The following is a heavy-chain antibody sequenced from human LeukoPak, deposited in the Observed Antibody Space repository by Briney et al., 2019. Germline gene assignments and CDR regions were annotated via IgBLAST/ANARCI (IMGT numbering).Heavy chain of an antibody. CDR3: AKGSGDWNQYYYYYGMDV. Sequence: GGSLRLSCAASGFTFSSYAMSWVRQAPGKGLEWVSALSGSGGSTYYADSVKGRFTISRDNSKNTLYLQMNSLRAEDTAVYYCAKGSGDWNQYYYYYGMDVWGQGTTVTVSS. V-gene: IGHV3-23*01. D-gene: IGHD1-1*01. J-gene: IGHJ6*02. CDR2: LSGSGGST. CDR1: GFTFSSYA.